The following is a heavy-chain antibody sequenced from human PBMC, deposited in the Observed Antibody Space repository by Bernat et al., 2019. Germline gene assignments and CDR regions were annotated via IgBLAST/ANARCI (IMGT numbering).Heavy chain of an antibody. CDR3: ARDRWGSGWHWGGMDV. D-gene: IGHD6-19*01. J-gene: IGHJ6*02. CDR2: ISSSSSYI. V-gene: IGHV3-21*01. Sequence: EVQLVESGGGLVKPGGSLRLSCAASGFTFSSYSMNWVRQAPGKGLEWVSSISSSSSYIYYADSVKGRFTISRDNAKNSLYLQMNSLRAEDTAVYYCARDRWGSGWHWGGMDVWGQGTTVTVSS. CDR1: GFTFSSYS.